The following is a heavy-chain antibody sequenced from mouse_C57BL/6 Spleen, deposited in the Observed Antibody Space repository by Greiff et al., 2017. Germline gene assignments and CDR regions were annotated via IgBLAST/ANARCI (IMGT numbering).Heavy chain of an antibody. Sequence: VQLQESGAELVRPGASVTLSCKASGYTFTDYEMHWVKQTPVHGLEWIGAIDPETGGTAYNQKFKGKAILTADKSSSTAYMELRSLTSEDSAVYYCTKASTSTTVGGFDYWGQGTTLTVSS. J-gene: IGHJ2*01. D-gene: IGHD1-1*01. CDR1: GYTFTDYE. CDR2: IDPETGGT. CDR3: TKASTSTTVGGFDY. V-gene: IGHV1-15*01.